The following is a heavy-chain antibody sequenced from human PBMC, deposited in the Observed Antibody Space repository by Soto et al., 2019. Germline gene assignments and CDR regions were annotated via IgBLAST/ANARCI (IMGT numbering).Heavy chain of an antibody. CDR1: GGSISSGDYY. Sequence: QVQLQESGPGLVKPSQTLSLTCTVSGGSISSGDYYWSWIRQPPGKGLEWIGYIYYSGSTYYNPSLKSRVTISVDTAKNQFSLKLSSVTAADTAVYYCARDRDILTGYVGEEVLYYYYGMDVWGQGTTVTVSS. CDR3: ARDRDILTGYVGEEVLYYYYGMDV. V-gene: IGHV4-30-4*01. J-gene: IGHJ6*02. CDR2: IYYSGST. D-gene: IGHD3-9*01.